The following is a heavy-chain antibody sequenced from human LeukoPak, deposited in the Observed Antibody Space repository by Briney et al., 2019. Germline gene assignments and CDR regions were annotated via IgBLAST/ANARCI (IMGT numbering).Heavy chain of an antibody. V-gene: IGHV3-23*01. CDR3: AKGRDSSGYYYGGIYY. CDR1: GFTFSSYA. Sequence: GGSLRLSCAASGFTFSSYAMSWVRQAPGKGLEWVSAISGSGGSTYYADSVKGRFTISRDNSKNTLYLQMNSLRAEDTAVYYCAKGRDSSGYYYGGIYYWGQGTLVTVSS. D-gene: IGHD3-22*01. CDR2: ISGSGGST. J-gene: IGHJ4*02.